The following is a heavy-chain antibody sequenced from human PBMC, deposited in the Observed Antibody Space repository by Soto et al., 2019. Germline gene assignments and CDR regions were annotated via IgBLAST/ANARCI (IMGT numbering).Heavy chain of an antibody. D-gene: IGHD6-19*01. CDR1: GXFISSGSY. V-gene: IGHV4-38-2*02. CDR3: ARVHVMVVAGSTFDY. Sequence: LSLTFTVSGXFISSGSYWAWIRQPPGKGPEWIASIYHGGTTFYSPSLKSRITISVDTSNNQFSLKLTSVTAADTAVYYCARVHVMVVAGSTFDYWGHGTLVTVSS. J-gene: IGHJ4*01. CDR2: IYHGGTT.